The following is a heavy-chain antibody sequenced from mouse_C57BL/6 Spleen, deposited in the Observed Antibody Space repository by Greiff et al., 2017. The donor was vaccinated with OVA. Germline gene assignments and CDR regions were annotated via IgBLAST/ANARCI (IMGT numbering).Heavy chain of an antibody. CDR2: IYPGDGDT. V-gene: IGHV1-82*01. CDR1: GYAFSSSW. D-gene: IGHD4-1*01. CDR3: ATNWDERFAY. Sequence: VQGVESGPELVKPGASVKISCKASGYAFSSSWINWVKQRPGKGLEWIGRIYPGDGDTNYNGKFKGKATLTADKSSSTAYMQLSSLTSEDSAVYFCATNWDERFAYWGQGTLVTVSA. J-gene: IGHJ3*01.